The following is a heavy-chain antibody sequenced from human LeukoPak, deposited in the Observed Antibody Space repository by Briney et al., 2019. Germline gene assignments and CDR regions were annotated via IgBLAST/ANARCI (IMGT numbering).Heavy chain of an antibody. CDR1: EFTFSSYS. V-gene: IGHV3-48*02. CDR3: ASPHSGYG. Sequence: PGGSLRLSCAASEFTFSSYSMNSVRQAPGKGLEWVSYISGSGNTKYYADSVKGRFTISRDNAKNSLYLQMNSLGDEDTAVYYCASPHSGYGWGQGTLVTVSS. J-gene: IGHJ4*02. D-gene: IGHD5-12*01. CDR2: ISGSGNTK.